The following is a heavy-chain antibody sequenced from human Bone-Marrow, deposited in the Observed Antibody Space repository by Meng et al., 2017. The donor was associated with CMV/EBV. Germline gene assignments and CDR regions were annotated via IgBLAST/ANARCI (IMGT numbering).Heavy chain of an antibody. Sequence: GESLKISCTASGFTFGDYAMSWVRQAPGKGLEWVGFIRSKAYGGTTEYAASVKGRFTISRDDSKSIAYLQMNSLKTEDTAVYYCTRGRYSSGWLYWGQGTRVTGSS. J-gene: IGHJ4*02. CDR1: GFTFGDYA. CDR2: IRSKAYGGTT. D-gene: IGHD6-19*01. CDR3: TRGRYSSGWLY. V-gene: IGHV3-49*04.